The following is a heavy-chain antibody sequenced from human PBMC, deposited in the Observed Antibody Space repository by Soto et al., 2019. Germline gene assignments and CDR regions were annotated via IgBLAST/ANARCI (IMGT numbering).Heavy chain of an antibody. CDR1: GFTFSSYA. CDR2: ISGSGGST. D-gene: IGHD3-10*01. Sequence: GGSLRLSCAASGFTFSSYAMSWVRQAPGKGLEWVSAISGSGGSTYYADSVKGRFTISRDNSKNTLYLQMNSLRAEDTAVYYCAKDFGGYGSGSYYFDYWGQGTLVTVSS. J-gene: IGHJ4*02. V-gene: IGHV3-23*01. CDR3: AKDFGGYGSGSYYFDY.